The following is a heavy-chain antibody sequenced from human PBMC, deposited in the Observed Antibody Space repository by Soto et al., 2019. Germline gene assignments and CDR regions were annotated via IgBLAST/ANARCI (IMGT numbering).Heavy chain of an antibody. CDR1: GGSFSGYY. D-gene: IGHD3-10*01. J-gene: IGHJ4*02. Sequence: QVQLQQWGAGLLKPSETLSLTCAVYGGSFSGYYWSWIRQPPGKGLEWIGEINHSGSTNYNPSLKSRVTISVDTSKNQFSLKLSSVTAADTAVYYCARGFYYGSGSYYLRLYYFDYWGQGTLVTVSS. CDR3: ARGFYYGSGSYYLRLYYFDY. CDR2: INHSGST. V-gene: IGHV4-34*01.